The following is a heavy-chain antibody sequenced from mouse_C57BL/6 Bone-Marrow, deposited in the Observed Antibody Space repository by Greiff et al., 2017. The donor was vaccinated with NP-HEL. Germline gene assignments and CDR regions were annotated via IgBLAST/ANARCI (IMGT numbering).Heavy chain of an antibody. CDR1: GFTFSDYG. CDR3: ASPYFDV. CDR2: ISSGSSTI. J-gene: IGHJ1*03. V-gene: IGHV5-17*01. Sequence: EVKLVESGGGLVKPGGSLKLSCAASGFTFSDYGMHWVRQAPEKGLEWVAYISSGSSTIYYADTVKGRFPISRDNAKNTLFLQMTSLRSEDTAMYYCASPYFDVGGTGTTVTVSS.